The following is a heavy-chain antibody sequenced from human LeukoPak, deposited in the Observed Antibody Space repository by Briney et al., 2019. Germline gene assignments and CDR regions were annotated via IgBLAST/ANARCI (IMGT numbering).Heavy chain of an antibody. CDR3: ARTTVTTGCFDY. V-gene: IGHV4-39*01. Sequence: SETLSLTCTVSGGSISSSSYYWGWIRQPPGTGLEWIGSIYYSGSTYYNPSLKSRVTISVDTSKNQFSLKLSSVTAADTAVYYCARTTVTTGCFDYWGQGTLVTVSS. D-gene: IGHD4-11*01. J-gene: IGHJ4*02. CDR2: IYYSGST. CDR1: GGSISSSSYY.